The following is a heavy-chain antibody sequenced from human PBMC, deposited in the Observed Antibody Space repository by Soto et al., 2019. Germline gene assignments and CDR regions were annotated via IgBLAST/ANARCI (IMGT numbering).Heavy chain of an antibody. V-gene: IGHV4-31*03. Sequence: SETLSLTCTVSGGSISSGGYYWSWIRQHPGKGLEWIGYIYYSGSTYYNPSLKSRVTISVDTSKNQFSLKLSSVTAADTAVYYCAGNEYDGMDVWGQGTTVTVSS. J-gene: IGHJ6*02. CDR2: IYYSGST. CDR1: GGSISSGGYY. CDR3: AGNEYDGMDV. D-gene: IGHD6-6*01.